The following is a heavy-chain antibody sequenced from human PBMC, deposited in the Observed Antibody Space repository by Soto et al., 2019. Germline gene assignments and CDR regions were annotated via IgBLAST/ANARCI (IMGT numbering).Heavy chain of an antibody. CDR1: GYTFTAYY. CDR2: INPNSGST. V-gene: IGHV1-2*02. J-gene: IGHJ4*02. D-gene: IGHD1-26*01. CDR3: AKDRGGSYYVFDY. Sequence: ASVKVSCKASGYTFTAYYMHWVRQAPGQGPEWMGWINPNSGSTYYADSVKGRFTISRDNSKNTLYLQMNSLRAEDTAVYYCAKDRGGSYYVFDYWGQGTLVTVSS.